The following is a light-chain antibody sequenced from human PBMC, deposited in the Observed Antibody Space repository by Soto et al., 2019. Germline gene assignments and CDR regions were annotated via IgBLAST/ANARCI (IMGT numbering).Light chain of an antibody. Sequence: DIQMTQSPSTLSASVGDRVTITCRASQSISSWLAWYQQKTGKAPKLLIYKASSLESGVPSRFSGSGSGTEFTLTISSLQPDDFATYYCQQYHSYPYTFGQGTKLEIK. J-gene: IGKJ2*01. CDR1: QSISSW. CDR2: KAS. V-gene: IGKV1-5*03. CDR3: QQYHSYPYT.